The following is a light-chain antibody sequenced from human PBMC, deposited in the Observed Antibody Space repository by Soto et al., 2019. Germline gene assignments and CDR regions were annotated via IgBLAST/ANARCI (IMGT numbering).Light chain of an antibody. CDR2: GAS. Sequence: EIEMTQSPGTLSASPGERATISCRASQSVRSNLAWYHQKPGQVPRLLIYGASTRATGIPDRFSGSGSGTEFTLTISSLQSEDFAVYYCQQYKNWPHTFGQGTRLEIK. V-gene: IGKV3-15*01. J-gene: IGKJ5*01. CDR1: QSVRSN. CDR3: QQYKNWPHT.